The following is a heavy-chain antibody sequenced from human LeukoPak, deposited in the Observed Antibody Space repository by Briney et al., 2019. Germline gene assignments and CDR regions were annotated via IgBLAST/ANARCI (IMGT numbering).Heavy chain of an antibody. CDR1: GFTFSRHW. D-gene: IGHD2-15*01. J-gene: IGHJ4*02. CDR3: ARDIGDCSSGRCYSDYIDY. V-gene: IGHV3-33*07. CDR2: VWYGGTS. Sequence: GGSLRLSCAASGFTFSRHWMIWVRQAPGKGLEWVAVVWYGGTSYADSVKGRFTISRGNSKNTLYLQMNSLRAEDTAVYYCARDIGDCSSGRCYSDYIDYWGQGTLVTVSS.